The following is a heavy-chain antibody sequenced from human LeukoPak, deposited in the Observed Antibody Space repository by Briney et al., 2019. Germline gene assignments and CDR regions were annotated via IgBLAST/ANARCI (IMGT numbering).Heavy chain of an antibody. J-gene: IGHJ4*02. Sequence: GGSLRLSCGASGLTFSSYSMNWVRQAPGKGLEWVSYISRSSSTIYYADSVKGRFPISRDNAKNSLYLQMNSLRAEDTAVYYCARLPTVVAPDFDCWGQGTLVTVSS. CDR2: ISRSSSTI. V-gene: IGHV3-48*04. CDR1: GLTFSSYS. D-gene: IGHD4-23*01. CDR3: ARLPTVVAPDFDC.